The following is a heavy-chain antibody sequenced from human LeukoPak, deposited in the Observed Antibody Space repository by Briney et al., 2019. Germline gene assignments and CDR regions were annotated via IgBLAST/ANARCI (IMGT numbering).Heavy chain of an antibody. CDR1: GYTFTGYY. J-gene: IGHJ6*03. D-gene: IGHD6-6*01. Sequence: ASVKVSCKASGYTFTGYYMHWVRQATGQGLEWMGWMNPNSGNTGYAQKFQGGVTITRNTSISTAYMELSSLRSEDTAVYYCARVHTGGSSPNYYYYYYMDVWGKGTTVTVSS. V-gene: IGHV1-8*03. CDR2: MNPNSGNT. CDR3: ARVHTGGSSPNYYYYYYMDV.